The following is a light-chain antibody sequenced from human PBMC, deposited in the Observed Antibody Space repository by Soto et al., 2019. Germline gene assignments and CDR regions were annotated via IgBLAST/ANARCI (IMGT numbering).Light chain of an antibody. V-gene: IGKV2-28*01. CDR3: MQALQTPYT. J-gene: IGKJ2*01. Sequence: DIVMIQSPLSLPVSPGEPASISCRSSQSLLHSNGYNYLHWYLQKPGQSPQLLIYLGSNRASGVPDRFSGSGSGTDFTLKISRVEAEDVGVYYCMQALQTPYTFGQGTKVDIK. CDR1: QSLLHSNGYNY. CDR2: LGS.